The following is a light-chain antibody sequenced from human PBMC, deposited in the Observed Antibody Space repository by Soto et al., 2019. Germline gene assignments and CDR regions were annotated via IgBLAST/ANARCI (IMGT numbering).Light chain of an antibody. CDR2: GAS. CDR1: QSVSSSSY. V-gene: IGKV3-20*01. Sequence: EIVLTQSPGTLSLSPGERATLSCRASQSVSSSSYLAWYQQKPGQAPRLLIYGASSRATGIPDRFSGSGSGTVFTLTISRLEPEDFAVYYCQQYGSSPSYTFGQGTKLEIK. J-gene: IGKJ2*01. CDR3: QQYGSSPSYT.